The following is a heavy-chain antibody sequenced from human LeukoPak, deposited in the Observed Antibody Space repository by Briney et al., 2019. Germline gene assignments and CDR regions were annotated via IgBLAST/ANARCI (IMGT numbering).Heavy chain of an antibody. J-gene: IGHJ3*02. CDR1: GYTFTTYW. CDR3: ARLDRYCSGGSCFPDAFDI. V-gene: IGHV5-51*01. CDR2: IYPGDSDA. Sequence: KVSCKASGYTFTTYWIGWVRQMPGKGLEWMGIIYPGDSDARYSPSFQGQVIFSADKSISTAYLQWSSLKASDTAMYYCARLDRYCSGGSCFPDAFDIWGQGTMVTVSS. D-gene: IGHD2-15*01.